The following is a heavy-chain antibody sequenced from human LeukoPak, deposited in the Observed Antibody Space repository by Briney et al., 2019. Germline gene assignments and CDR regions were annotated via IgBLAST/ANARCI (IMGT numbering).Heavy chain of an antibody. CDR2: IWYDGSNK. CDR3: ARLSKSYAPPGYYYGMDV. CDR1: GFTFSSYW. Sequence: GGSLRLSCAASGFTFSSYWMSWVRQAPGKGLEWVAVIWYDGSNKYYADSVKGRFTISRDNSKNTLYLQMNSLRAEDTAVYYCARLSKSYAPPGYYYGMDVWGQGTTVTVSS. V-gene: IGHV3-33*08. D-gene: IGHD2-2*01. J-gene: IGHJ6*02.